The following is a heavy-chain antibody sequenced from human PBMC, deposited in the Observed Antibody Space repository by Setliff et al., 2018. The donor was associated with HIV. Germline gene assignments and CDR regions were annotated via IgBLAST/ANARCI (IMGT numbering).Heavy chain of an antibody. CDR2: ISAYNGNT. J-gene: IGHJ3*02. CDR3: ARGYYNFWSGYYDSRFPNPIDAFDI. CDR1: GYTFSSYG. V-gene: IGHV1-18*01. D-gene: IGHD3-3*01. Sequence: ASVKVSCKASGYTFSSYGISWVRRAPGQGVEWMGWISAYNGNTNYAQKLQGRVTMTTDTSTSTAYMELRSLRSDDTAVYYCARGYYNFWSGYYDSRFPNPIDAFDIWGRGTMVTVSS.